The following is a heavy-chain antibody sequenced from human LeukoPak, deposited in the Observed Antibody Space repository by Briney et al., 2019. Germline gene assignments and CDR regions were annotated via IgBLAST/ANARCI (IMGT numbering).Heavy chain of an antibody. Sequence: GGSPCLSCTASGFTFSNYAMSWVCQAPGKGLEWVSAISASGGSTYYVDSVKCRFTISRDNSKNTLYLQMNSLRAEDTAIYYCAKREVAPTTHFDYSGRGTQGTVSS. CDR1: GFTFSNYA. V-gene: IGHV3-23*01. CDR3: AKREVAPTTHFDY. J-gene: IGHJ4*02. CDR2: ISASGGST. D-gene: IGHD1-7*01.